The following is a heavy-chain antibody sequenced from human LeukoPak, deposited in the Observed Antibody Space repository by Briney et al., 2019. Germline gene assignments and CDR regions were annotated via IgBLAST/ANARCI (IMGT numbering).Heavy chain of an antibody. CDR1: GGTFISYA. D-gene: IGHD4-17*01. J-gene: IGHJ4*02. CDR2: IIPIFGTA. Sequence: SVKVSCKASGGTFISYAISWVRQAPGQGLEWMGRIIPIFGTANYAQKFQGRVTITTDESTSTAYIELSSLRSEDTAVYYCASSDYGDYRFDYWGQGTLVTVSS. CDR3: ASSDYGDYRFDY. V-gene: IGHV1-69*05.